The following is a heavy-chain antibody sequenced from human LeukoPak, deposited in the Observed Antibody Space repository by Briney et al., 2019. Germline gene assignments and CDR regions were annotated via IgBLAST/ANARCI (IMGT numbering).Heavy chain of an antibody. J-gene: IGHJ4*02. D-gene: IGHD3-22*01. V-gene: IGHV3-21*01. CDR2: ISSSSSYI. CDR3: ASEPGRYVSSGYYPDY. CDR1: GFTFSSYS. Sequence: KAGGSLRLSCAASGFTFSSYSMNRVRQAPGKGLEWVSSISSSSSYIYYADSVKGRFTISRDNAKNSLYLQMNSLRAEDTAVYYCASEPGRYVSSGYYPDYWGQGTLVTVSS.